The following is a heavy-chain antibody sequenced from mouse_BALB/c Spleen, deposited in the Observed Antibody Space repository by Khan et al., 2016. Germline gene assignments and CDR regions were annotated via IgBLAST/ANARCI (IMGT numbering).Heavy chain of an antibody. D-gene: IGHD1-1*02. CDR2: IWSDGST. CDR1: GFSLTSYG. CDR3: ARWVDGGGAMDY. J-gene: IGHJ4*01. Sequence: QVQLKQSGPGLVAPSQSLSITCTVSGFSLTSYGVHWVRQPPGKGLEWLVVIWSDGSTTYNSALKSRLSISKDNSKSQVFLKMNSPQTDDTAMYCCARWVDGGGAMDYWCQGTSVAVSS. V-gene: IGHV2-6*02.